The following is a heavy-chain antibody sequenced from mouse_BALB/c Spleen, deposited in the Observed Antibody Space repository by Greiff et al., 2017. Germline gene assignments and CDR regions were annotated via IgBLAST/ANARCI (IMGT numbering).Heavy chain of an antibody. CDR2: IYPGNGDT. CDR3: ARYYYGNYDY. V-gene: IGHV1-12*01. Sequence: QVQLQQPGAELVKPGASVKMSCKASGYTFTSYNMHWVKQTPGQGLEWIGAIYPGNGDTSYNQKFKGKATLTADKSSSTAYMQLSSLTSEDSAVYYCARYYYGNYDYWGQGTTLTVSS. D-gene: IGHD2-1*01. CDR1: GYTFTSYN. J-gene: IGHJ2*01.